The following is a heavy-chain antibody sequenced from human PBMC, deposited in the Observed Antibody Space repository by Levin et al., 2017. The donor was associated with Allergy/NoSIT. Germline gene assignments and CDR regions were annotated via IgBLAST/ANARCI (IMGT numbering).Heavy chain of an antibody. V-gene: IGHV4-59*01. D-gene: IGHD6-19*01. CDR1: GGSISSYY. J-gene: IGHJ4*02. CDR2: IYYSGST. Sequence: SETLSLTCTVSGGSISSYYWSWIRQPPGKGLEGIGYIYYSGSTNYNPSLKSRVTISVDTSKNQFSLKLSSVTAADTAVYYCAREVRYSSGWSFDYWGQGTLVTVSS. CDR3: AREVRYSSGWSFDY.